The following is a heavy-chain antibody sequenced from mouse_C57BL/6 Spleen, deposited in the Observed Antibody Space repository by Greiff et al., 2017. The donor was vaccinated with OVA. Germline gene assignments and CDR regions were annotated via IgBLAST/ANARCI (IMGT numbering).Heavy chain of an antibody. CDR2: IDPSDSYT. CDR3: ARGVYYDYEGSAY. Sequence: VQLKQPGAELVMPGASVKLSCKASGYTFTSYWMHWVKQRPGQGLEWIGEIDPSDSYTNYNQKFKGKSTLTVDKSSSTAYMQLSSLTSEDSAVYYCARGVYYDYEGSAYWGQGTLVTVSA. V-gene: IGHV1-69*01. D-gene: IGHD2-4*01. CDR1: GYTFTSYW. J-gene: IGHJ3*01.